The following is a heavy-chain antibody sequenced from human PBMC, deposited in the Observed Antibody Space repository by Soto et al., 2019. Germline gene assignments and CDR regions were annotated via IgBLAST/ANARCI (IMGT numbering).Heavy chain of an antibody. CDR1: GFTFSLYA. Sequence: EVQLLESGGNLVQPGGSLRLSCAASGFTFSLYAMSWVRQDPGKGLEWVSGIGGGGSSTYYADSVKGRFTISRDNSQNTLHLQLNSLRAEDTAIYYCAKLEAGYFEYWGQGTLVTVSS. V-gene: IGHV3-23*01. J-gene: IGHJ4*02. CDR3: AKLEAGYFEY. CDR2: IGGGGSST.